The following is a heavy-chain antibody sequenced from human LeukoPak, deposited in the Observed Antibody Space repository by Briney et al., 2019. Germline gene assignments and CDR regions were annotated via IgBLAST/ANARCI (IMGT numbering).Heavy chain of an antibody. D-gene: IGHD4-17*01. V-gene: IGHV1-18*01. CDR3: ARDHYGDQGPFDY. J-gene: IGHJ4*02. CDR1: GYTFTNNG. CDR2: ISANTGST. Sequence: ASVKVSCKVSGYTFTNNGLTWVRQAPGQGLEWMGWISANTGSTNYAQKSQGRVTMTTDTFTNTAYMELRSLRSDDTAVYYCARDHYGDQGPFDYWGQGTLVTVSS.